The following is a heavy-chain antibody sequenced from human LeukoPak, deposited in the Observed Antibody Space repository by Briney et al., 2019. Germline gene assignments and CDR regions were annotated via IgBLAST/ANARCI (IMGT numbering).Heavy chain of an antibody. V-gene: IGHV3-33*01. CDR2: IWYDGSNK. CDR3: ARDEEYYYDSSGYPFDC. D-gene: IGHD3-22*01. Sequence: GRSLRLSCAASGFTFSSYGMHWVRQAPGKGLEWVAVIWYDGSNKYYADSVKGRFTISRDNSKNTLYLQMNSLRAEDTAVYYCARDEEYYYDSSGYPFDCWGQRTLVTVSS. J-gene: IGHJ4*02. CDR1: GFTFSSYG.